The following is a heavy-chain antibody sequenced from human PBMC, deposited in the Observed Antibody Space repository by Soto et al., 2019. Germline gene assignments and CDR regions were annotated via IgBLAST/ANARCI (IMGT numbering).Heavy chain of an antibody. CDR3: ARGRDCSSTSCYVNYYYYGMDV. CDR1: GGSFSGYY. J-gene: IGHJ6*02. D-gene: IGHD2-2*01. V-gene: IGHV4-34*01. CDR2: INHSGST. Sequence: PSETLSLTCAVYGGSFSGYYWSWIRQPPGKGLEWIGEINHSGSTNYNPSLKSRVTISVDTSKNQFSLKLSPVTAADTAVYYCARGRDCSSTSCYVNYYYYGMDVWGQGTTVTVSS.